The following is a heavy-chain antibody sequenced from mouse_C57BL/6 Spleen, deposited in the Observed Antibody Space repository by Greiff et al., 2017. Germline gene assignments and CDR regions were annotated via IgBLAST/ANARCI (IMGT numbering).Heavy chain of an antibody. Sequence: QVQLQQSGAELARPGASVKLSCKASGYTFTSYGISWVKQRTGQGLEWIGEIYPRSGNTYYNEKFKGKATLTADNSSSTEYMELRSLTSEDSAVYFCARHYYGSSYAAMDDWGQGTSVTVSS. CDR3: ARHYYGSSYAAMDD. V-gene: IGHV1-81*01. CDR1: GYTFTSYG. J-gene: IGHJ4*01. D-gene: IGHD1-1*01. CDR2: IYPRSGNT.